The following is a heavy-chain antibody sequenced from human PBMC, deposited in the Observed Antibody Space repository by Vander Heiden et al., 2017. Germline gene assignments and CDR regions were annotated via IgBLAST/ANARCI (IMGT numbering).Heavy chain of an antibody. Sequence: QVQLVESGGGLVTPGGSLRLSCAASGFTFSDYYMSWIRQTPGKGLEWVSYISGRGSNIDYADSVRGRFTISRDNAQKSLYLQMNSLRAEDTAVYYCAREDIVIVRDALDVWGQGSTVTVSS. D-gene: IGHD2-2*01. CDR1: GFTFSDYY. CDR2: ISGRGSNI. V-gene: IGHV3-11*01. CDR3: AREDIVIVRDALDV. J-gene: IGHJ6*02.